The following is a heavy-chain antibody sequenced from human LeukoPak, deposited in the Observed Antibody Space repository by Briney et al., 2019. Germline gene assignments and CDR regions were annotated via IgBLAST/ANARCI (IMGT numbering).Heavy chain of an antibody. CDR2: IIPIFGTA. D-gene: IGHD3-22*01. CDR3: ARSPYYYDSSGYYYVNYYFDY. J-gene: IGHJ4*02. Sequence: SVKVSCKASEGTFSSYAISWVRQAPGQGLEWMGGIIPIFGTANYAQKFQGRVTITADESTSTAYMELSSLRSEDTAVYYCARSPYYYDSSGYYYVNYYFDYWGQGTLVTVSS. CDR1: EGTFSSYA. V-gene: IGHV1-69*13.